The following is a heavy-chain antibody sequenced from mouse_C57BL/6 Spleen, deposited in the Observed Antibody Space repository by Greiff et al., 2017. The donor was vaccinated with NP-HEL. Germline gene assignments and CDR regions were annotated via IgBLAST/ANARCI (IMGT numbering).Heavy chain of an antibody. J-gene: IGHJ4*01. D-gene: IGHD2-5*01. Sequence: QVTLKESGPGILQSSQTLSLTCSFSGFSLSTSGMGVSWIRQPSGKGLEWLAHIYWDDDKRSNPSLKSRLTISKDTSRNQVFLKITSVDTADTATYYGARLYSNYADYYARDYWGQGTSVTVSS. CDR1: GFSLSTSGMG. V-gene: IGHV8-12*01. CDR3: ARLYSNYADYYARDY. CDR2: IYWDDDK.